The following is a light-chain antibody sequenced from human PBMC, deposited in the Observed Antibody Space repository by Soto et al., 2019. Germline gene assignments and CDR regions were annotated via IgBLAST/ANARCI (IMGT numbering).Light chain of an antibody. CDR2: WAS. CDR1: QSVLYSSNNKNY. CDR3: QQYYNTPLT. Sequence: DIVMTQSPDSLAVSLGERATINFKSSQSVLYSSNNKNYLAWYQQKPGQPPKLLIHWASTRESGVPERFSGSGSGTDFTLTISSLLPEDVAVYYCQQYYNTPLTFGGGTKVEIK. J-gene: IGKJ4*01. V-gene: IGKV4-1*01.